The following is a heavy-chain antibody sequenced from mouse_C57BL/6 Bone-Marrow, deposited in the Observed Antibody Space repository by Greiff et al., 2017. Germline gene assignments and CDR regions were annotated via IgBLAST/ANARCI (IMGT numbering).Heavy chain of an antibody. CDR2: INPSSGYT. D-gene: IGHD3-3*01. J-gene: IGHJ2*01. V-gene: IGHV1-7*01. Sequence: QVQLQQSGAELAKPGASVKLSCKASGYTFTSYWMHWVKQRPGQGLEWIGYINPSSGYTKYNQKFKDKATLTADKSSSTAYMQLSSLTYVDSAVYYCAREGKLTVGLFDDWCQGTTLTVSS. CDR1: GYTFTSYW. CDR3: AREGKLTVGLFDD.